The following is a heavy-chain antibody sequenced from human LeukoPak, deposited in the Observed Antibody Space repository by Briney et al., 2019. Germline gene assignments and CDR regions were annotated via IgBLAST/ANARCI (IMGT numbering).Heavy chain of an antibody. D-gene: IGHD5-18*01. CDR2: IWYVGSNK. J-gene: IGHJ4*02. CDR3: ARAVDTAMVTFLGY. Sequence: GRSLRLSCAASGFTFSSYGMHWVRQAPGKGLEWVAVIWYVGSNKYYADSVKGRFTISRDNSKNTLYLQMNSLRAEDTAVYYCARAVDTAMVTFLGYWGQGTLVTVSS. CDR1: GFTFSSYG. V-gene: IGHV3-33*01.